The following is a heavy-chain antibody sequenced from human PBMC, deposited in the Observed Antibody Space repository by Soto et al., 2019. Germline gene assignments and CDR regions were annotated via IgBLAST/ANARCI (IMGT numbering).Heavy chain of an antibody. CDR1: GFTFSCSA. CDR3: TSYDFWSGYPTG. Sequence: GGSLRLSCAASGFTFSCSAMHWVGQASGKGLEWVGRIRSKANSYATAYAASVKGRFTISRDDSKNTAYLQMNSLKTEDTAVYYCTSYDFWSGYPTGWGQGTLVTVSS. CDR2: IRSKANSYAT. D-gene: IGHD3-3*01. J-gene: IGHJ4*02. V-gene: IGHV3-73*01.